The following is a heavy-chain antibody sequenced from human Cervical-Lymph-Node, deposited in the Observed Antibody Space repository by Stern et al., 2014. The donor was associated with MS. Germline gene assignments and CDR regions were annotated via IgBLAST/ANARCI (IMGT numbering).Heavy chain of an antibody. V-gene: IGHV4-4*08. D-gene: IGHD3-9*01. CDR2: LHAGGSS. J-gene: IGHJ4*02. Sequence: VQLVESAPGLVKPSETLSLPCTVSGGSTSSYYWSWIRQPPGKGLEYIGWLHAGGSSTNNPPLKSRPPMSVDTSKTQFPLRLPFVTAADTAVYYCAREGSGYISNFDYWGQGILVTVSS. CDR1: GGSTSSYY. CDR3: AREGSGYISNFDY.